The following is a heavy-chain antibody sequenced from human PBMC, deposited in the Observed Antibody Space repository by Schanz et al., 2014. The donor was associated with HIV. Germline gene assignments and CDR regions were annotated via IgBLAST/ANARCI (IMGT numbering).Heavy chain of an antibody. Sequence: QVQLQESGPGLVKPSETLSLTCNVSGASISGYYCTWIRQPPGKGLEWIGYMYYGSGTNYNPTLKNRVTILGDTSKNQFSLKLTSLTAADTAVYYCARDPLLYCSSTNCLGMDVWGQGTTVIVSS. CDR2: MYYGSGT. CDR3: ARDPLLYCSSTNCLGMDV. J-gene: IGHJ6*02. CDR1: GASISGYY. D-gene: IGHD2-2*01. V-gene: IGHV4-59*01.